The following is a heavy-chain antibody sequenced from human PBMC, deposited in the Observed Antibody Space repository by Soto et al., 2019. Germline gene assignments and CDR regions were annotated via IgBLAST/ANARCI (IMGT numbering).Heavy chain of an antibody. CDR3: ARSIVVVTAADY. J-gene: IGHJ4*02. CDR1: GYTFTSYA. D-gene: IGHD2-21*02. V-gene: IGHV1-3*01. Sequence: QVQLVQSGAEVKKPGASVKVSCKASGYTFTSYAMHWVRQAPGQRLEWMGWINAGNGNTKYSQKFQVRVTITRDTSASTAYMELSSLRSEGTAVYYCARSIVVVTAADYWGQGTLVTVSS. CDR2: INAGNGNT.